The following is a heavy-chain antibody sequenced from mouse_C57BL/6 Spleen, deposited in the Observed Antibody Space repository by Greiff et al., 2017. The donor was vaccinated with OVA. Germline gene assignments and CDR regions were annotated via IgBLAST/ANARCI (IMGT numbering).Heavy chain of an antibody. J-gene: IGHJ1*03. CDR3: ASRYYYGSSYDWYFDV. CDR1: GFTFSDYY. CDR2: INYDGSST. V-gene: IGHV5-16*01. D-gene: IGHD1-1*01. Sequence: EVKVVESEGGLVQPGSSMKLSCTASGFTFSDYYMAWVRQVPEKGLEWVANINYDGSSTYYLDSLKSRFIISRDNAKNILYLQMSSLKSEDTATYYCASRYYYGSSYDWYFDVWGTGTTVTVSS.